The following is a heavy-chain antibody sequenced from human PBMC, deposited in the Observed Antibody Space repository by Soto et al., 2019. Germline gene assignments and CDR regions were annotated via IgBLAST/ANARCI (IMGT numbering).Heavy chain of an antibody. V-gene: IGHV4-59*01. CDR3: ARGGIAARKGRWFDP. CDR2: IHYSGST. J-gene: IGHJ5*02. CDR1: GGSLSDYY. Sequence: QVQLQESGPGLVKPSETLSLTCTVSGGSLSDYYWTCIRQPPGKGLEWIGYIHYSGSTNYNPSLKSRVTISVDTAKNQFSLKLRSVTAADTAMYHCARGGIAARKGRWFDPWGQGAPVTVSS. D-gene: IGHD6-6*01.